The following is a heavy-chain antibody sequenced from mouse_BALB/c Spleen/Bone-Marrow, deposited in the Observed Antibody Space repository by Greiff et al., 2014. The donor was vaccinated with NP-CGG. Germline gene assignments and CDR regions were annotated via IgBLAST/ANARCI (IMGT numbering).Heavy chain of an antibody. V-gene: IGHV5-6*01. D-gene: IGHD2-3*01. J-gene: IGHJ4*01. CDR3: ARQYDNLGVMDY. CDR2: ISSGGSYT. Sequence: DVHLVESGGDLVKPGGSLKLSCAASGFTFSRYGMSWVRQTPDKRLEWVANISSGGSYTYYPDSVKGRFTISRDNAKNTLYLHMSSLKSEDTAMYYCARQYDNLGVMDYWGQGTSVTVSS. CDR1: GFTFSRYG.